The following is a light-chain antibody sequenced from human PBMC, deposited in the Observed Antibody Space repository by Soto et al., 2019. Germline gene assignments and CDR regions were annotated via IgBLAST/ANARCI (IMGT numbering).Light chain of an antibody. Sequence: EIVLTQSPDTLCLSPGEEATLSCRASQSVSSTYLAWYQQKPGQAPRLLIYGASSRATGIPDRFSGSGSGTDFTLTISRLEPEDFAVYYCQQYGSSPVTFGQGTRLEIE. CDR2: GAS. CDR1: QSVSSTY. V-gene: IGKV3-20*01. J-gene: IGKJ5*01. CDR3: QQYGSSPVT.